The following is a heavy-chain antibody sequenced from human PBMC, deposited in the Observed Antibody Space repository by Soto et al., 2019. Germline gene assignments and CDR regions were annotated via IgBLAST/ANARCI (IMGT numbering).Heavy chain of an antibody. CDR2: ISHDGSNK. CDR1: GFTFSSYG. CDR3: AKDPLFYDILTGYSSPGMDV. Sequence: GGSLRLSCAASGFTFSSYGMHWVRQAPGKGLEWVAVISHDGSNKYYADSVKGRFTISRDNSKNTLYLQMNSLRAEDTAVYYCAKDPLFYDILTGYSSPGMDVWGQGTTVTVSS. D-gene: IGHD3-9*01. J-gene: IGHJ6*02. V-gene: IGHV3-30*18.